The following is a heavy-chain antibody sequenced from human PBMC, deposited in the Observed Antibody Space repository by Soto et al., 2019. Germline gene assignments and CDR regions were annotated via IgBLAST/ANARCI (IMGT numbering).Heavy chain of an antibody. J-gene: IGHJ3*02. Sequence: QVQLVQSGAEVKKPGASVKVSCKASGYTFTSYGISWVRQAPGQGLEWMGWISAYNGNTNYAQKLQGRVTMTTDTATSTAYMELRSLISDDTAVYYCARPLRKYDSSVYYGSGSAFDIWGQGTMVTVSS. D-gene: IGHD3-22*01. CDR1: GYTFTSYG. CDR2: ISAYNGNT. CDR3: ARPLRKYDSSVYYGSGSAFDI. V-gene: IGHV1-18*01.